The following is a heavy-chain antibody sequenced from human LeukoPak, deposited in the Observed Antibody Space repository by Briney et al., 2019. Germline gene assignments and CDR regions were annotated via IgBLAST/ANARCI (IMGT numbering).Heavy chain of an antibody. D-gene: IGHD3-9*01. CDR2: IISSGSI. V-gene: IGHV3-21*01. Sequence: GGSLRLSCAASGFTFSSSSMNWVRQAPGKGLEWVSSIISSGSIYYADSVKGRFTHSRDNAKSSLYLQMYSLRAEDTAVYFCAKKTGYDRGGMDVWGPGTTVTVSS. CDR3: AKKTGYDRGGMDV. J-gene: IGHJ6*02. CDR1: GFTFSSSS.